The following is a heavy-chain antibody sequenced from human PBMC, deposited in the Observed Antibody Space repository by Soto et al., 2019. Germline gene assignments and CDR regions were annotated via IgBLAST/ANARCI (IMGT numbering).Heavy chain of an antibody. Sequence: HVQLQESGPGLVKPSQTLSLTCSVSGGSISSDDYYWSWIRQPPGKGLEWIAYIYYSGSTYYNQSHKSRVTISVDTTRNQFSPRLRSVTAADTAVYYCARWGERGFDPWGQGTLVTVSS. J-gene: IGHJ5*02. CDR2: IYYSGST. CDR1: GGSISSDDYY. CDR3: ARWGERGFDP. V-gene: IGHV4-30-4*01. D-gene: IGHD3-16*01.